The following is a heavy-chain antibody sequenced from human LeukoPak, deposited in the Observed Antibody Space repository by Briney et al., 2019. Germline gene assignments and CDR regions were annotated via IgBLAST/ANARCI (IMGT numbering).Heavy chain of an antibody. CDR3: ARDSPDLWFGESHKRDAFDI. J-gene: IGHJ3*02. CDR2: IYYSGST. V-gene: IGHV4-59*01. CDR1: GGSISSYY. D-gene: IGHD3-10*01. Sequence: PSETLSLTCTVSGGSISSYYWSWIRQPPGKGLEWIGYIYYSGSTNYNPSLKSRVTISVDTSKNQFSLKLSSVTSADTAVYYCARDSPDLWFGESHKRDAFDIWGQGTTVTVSS.